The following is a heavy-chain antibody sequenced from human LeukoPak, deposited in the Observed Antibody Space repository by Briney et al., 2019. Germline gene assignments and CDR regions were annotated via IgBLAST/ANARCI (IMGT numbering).Heavy chain of an antibody. Sequence: ASVKVSCKASGYTFTGYYIHWVRQAPGQGLEWMGWITRKSGGTSYAQKFQGRVSMTRDTSISTAYMELSRLTSDDTAVYYCAEGIYRNSHWGQGTLVTVSS. CDR2: ITRKSGGT. J-gene: IGHJ4*02. D-gene: IGHD1-14*01. CDR3: AEGIYRNSH. CDR1: GYTFTGYY. V-gene: IGHV1-2*02.